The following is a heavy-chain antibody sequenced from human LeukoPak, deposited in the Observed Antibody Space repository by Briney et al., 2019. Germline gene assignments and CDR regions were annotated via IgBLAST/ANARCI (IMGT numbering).Heavy chain of an antibody. D-gene: IGHD1-26*01. CDR2: IYYSGST. CDR3: ARLSGSPSKFDY. Sequence: SETLSLTCTVSGGSISGHYGSWIRQPPGKGLEWTGYIYYSGSTNYNPSLKSRVTISVDTSKNQFSLKLSSVTAADTAVYYCARLSGSPSKFDYWGQGTLVTVFS. J-gene: IGHJ4*02. CDR1: GGSISGHY. V-gene: IGHV4-59*08.